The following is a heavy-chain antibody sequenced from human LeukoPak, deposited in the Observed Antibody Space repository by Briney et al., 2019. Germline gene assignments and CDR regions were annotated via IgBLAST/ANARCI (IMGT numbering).Heavy chain of an antibody. CDR2: IKSKADGETI. V-gene: IGHV3-15*07. Sequence: GGSLRLSCAASGLTFTNAWMNWVRQAPGKGLEWVGRIKSKADGETIDYATPVKGRFTFSRDDSKNMLYLQMNSLKSEDTAVYYCSTLTSRGLSDSWGQGTLVTVSS. CDR1: GLTFTNAW. CDR3: STLTSRGLSDS. J-gene: IGHJ4*02. D-gene: IGHD1-20*01.